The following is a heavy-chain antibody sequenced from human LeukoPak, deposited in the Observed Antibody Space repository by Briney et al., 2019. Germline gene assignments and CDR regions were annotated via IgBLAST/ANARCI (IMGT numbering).Heavy chain of an antibody. D-gene: IGHD6-13*01. Sequence: GASVKVSCKASGYTFTGYYMHWVRQAPGQGLEWMGWLNPNSGGTNYAQKFQGRVTMTRDTSISTAYMELSRLRSDDTAVYYCARVPIAAAGTGYYFDYWGQGTLVTVSS. CDR2: LNPNSGGT. V-gene: IGHV1-2*02. CDR3: ARVPIAAAGTGYYFDY. CDR1: GYTFTGYY. J-gene: IGHJ4*02.